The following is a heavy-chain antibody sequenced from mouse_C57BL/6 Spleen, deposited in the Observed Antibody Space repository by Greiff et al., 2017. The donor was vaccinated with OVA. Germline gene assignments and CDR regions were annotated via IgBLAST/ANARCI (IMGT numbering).Heavy chain of an antibody. CDR1: GYAFSSSW. D-gene: IGHD1-1*01. CDR2: IYPGDGDT. V-gene: IGHV1-82*01. J-gene: IGHJ4*01. Sequence: QVQLKESGPELVKPGASVKISCKASGYAFSSSWMNWVKQRPGKGPEWIGRIYPGDGDTNYNGKFKGKATLTADKSSSTAYMQLSSLTSEDSAVYFCARLLPMDYWGQGTSVTVSS. CDR3: ARLLPMDY.